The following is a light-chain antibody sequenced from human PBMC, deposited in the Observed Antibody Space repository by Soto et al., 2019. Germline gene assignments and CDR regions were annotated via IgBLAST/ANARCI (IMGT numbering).Light chain of an antibody. CDR3: HQYNTWPPHFT. Sequence: PGERATLSCRASQSVSSYLAWYQQKPGQAPRLLIYDASTRATGIPARFSGGGSVTEFSLTISSLQSDDLAVYYCHQYNTWPPHFTFGPGTKVDIK. CDR1: QSVSSY. J-gene: IGKJ3*01. V-gene: IGKV3-15*01. CDR2: DAS.